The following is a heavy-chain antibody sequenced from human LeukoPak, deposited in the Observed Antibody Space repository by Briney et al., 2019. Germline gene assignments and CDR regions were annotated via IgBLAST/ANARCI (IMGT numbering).Heavy chain of an antibody. Sequence: ASVKVSCKASGYTFTSYDINWVRQATGQGLEWLGWMNPNSGNTGYAQKFQGRVTMTRNTSISTAYMELSSLRSEDTAVYFCARRPYKYYDILTGSYRSEFDYWGQGTLVTVSS. CDR3: ARRPYKYYDILTGSYRSEFDY. CDR2: MNPNSGNT. V-gene: IGHV1-8*01. D-gene: IGHD3-9*01. CDR1: GYTFTSYD. J-gene: IGHJ4*02.